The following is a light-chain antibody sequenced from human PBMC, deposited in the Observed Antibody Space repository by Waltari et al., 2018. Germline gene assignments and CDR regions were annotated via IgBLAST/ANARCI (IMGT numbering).Light chain of an antibody. Sequence: IQMSQSPSSLSASVGDRVTITCRASQGISSYLNWYQQKPGKAPKLLIYYANSLASGVPSRFSVSGSGTEFTLTISSLQPEDFATYYCQQGNSYPPTFGGGTKVEIK. CDR1: QGISSY. CDR3: QQGNSYPPT. J-gene: IGKJ4*01. CDR2: YAN. V-gene: IGKV1-13*02.